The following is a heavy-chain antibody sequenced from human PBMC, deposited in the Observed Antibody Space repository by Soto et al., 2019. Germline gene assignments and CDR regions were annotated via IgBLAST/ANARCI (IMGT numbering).Heavy chain of an antibody. D-gene: IGHD1-26*01. CDR2: IYYSGST. CDR3: ARVPENSGSYYYFDL. J-gene: IGHJ4*02. V-gene: IGHV4-30-4*01. CDR1: GGSISSGDYY. Sequence: PSETLSLTCTVSGGSISSGDYYWICIRQPPGKGLEWIGYIYYSGSTYYNPSLKSRVTISVDTSKNQFSLKLSSVTAADTAVYYCARVPENSGSYYYFDLWGQGTLVTVSS.